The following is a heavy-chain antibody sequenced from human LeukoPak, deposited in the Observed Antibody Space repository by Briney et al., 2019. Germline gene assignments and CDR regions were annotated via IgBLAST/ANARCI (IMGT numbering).Heavy chain of an antibody. D-gene: IGHD5-12*01. CDR3: ARGAYGLFDY. V-gene: IGHV4-59*01. CDR2: IYYSGST. J-gene: IGHJ4*02. CDR1: GGSFSGYY. Sequence: SETLSLTCAVYGGSFSGYYWTWIRQPPGKGLEWIGYIYYSGSTNYNPSLKSRVTISVDTSKNQFSLKLSSVTAADTAVYYCARGAYGLFDYWGQGTLVTVSS.